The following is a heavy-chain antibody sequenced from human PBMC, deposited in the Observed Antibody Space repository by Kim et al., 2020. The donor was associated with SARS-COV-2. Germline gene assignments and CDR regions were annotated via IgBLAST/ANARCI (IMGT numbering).Heavy chain of an antibody. CDR1: GFTVSSNY. CDR3: ARPIVGATGYGY. V-gene: IGHV3-66*04. J-gene: IGHJ4*02. D-gene: IGHD1-26*01. CDR2: IYSGGST. Sequence: GSLRLSCAASGFTVSSNYMSWVRQAPGKGLEWVSVIYSGGSTYYADSVKGRFTISRDNSKNTLYLQMNSLRAEDTAVYYCARPIVGATGYGYWGQGTLVTVSS.